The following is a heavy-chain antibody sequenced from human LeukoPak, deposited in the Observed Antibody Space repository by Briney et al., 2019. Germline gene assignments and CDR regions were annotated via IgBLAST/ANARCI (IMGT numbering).Heavy chain of an antibody. CDR3: AKEIHDSSGYYSYFEY. Sequence: GGSLRLSCSASGFTFSTYSMNWVRQAPGKGLEWVSGISGSGVNTYYADSVKGRFTISRDISKNTLYLQMNSLRAEDTAVYYCAKEIHDSSGYYSYFEYWGQGTLVTVSS. D-gene: IGHD3-22*01. CDR1: GFTFSTYS. CDR2: ISGSGVNT. J-gene: IGHJ4*02. V-gene: IGHV3-23*01.